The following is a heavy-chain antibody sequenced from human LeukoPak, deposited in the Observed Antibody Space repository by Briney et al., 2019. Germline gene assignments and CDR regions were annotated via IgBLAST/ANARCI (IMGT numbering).Heavy chain of an antibody. V-gene: IGHV4-59*01. D-gene: IGHD6-13*01. Sequence: PSETLSLTCTVSGDSISSYYWSWIRQPPGKGLEWIGYIYYSGSTNYNPSLKSRVTISVDTSKNQFSLKLSSVTAADTAVYYCARESGNSWADYWGQGTLVTVSS. J-gene: IGHJ4*02. CDR1: GDSISSYY. CDR3: ARESGNSWADY. CDR2: IYYSGST.